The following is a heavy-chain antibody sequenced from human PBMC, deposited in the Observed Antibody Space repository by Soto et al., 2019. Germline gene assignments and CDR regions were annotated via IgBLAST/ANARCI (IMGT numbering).Heavy chain of an antibody. V-gene: IGHV1-58*02. CDR3: AAIHHYGSGSYYPIDY. J-gene: IGHJ4*02. Sequence: SVKVCCKASGFTFTSSAMQWVRQARGQRLEWIGWIVVGSGNTNYAQKFQERVTITRDMSTSTAYMELSSLRSEDTAVYYCAAIHHYGSGSYYPIDYWGQGTLVTVSS. D-gene: IGHD3-10*01. CDR2: IVVGSGNT. CDR1: GFTFTSSA.